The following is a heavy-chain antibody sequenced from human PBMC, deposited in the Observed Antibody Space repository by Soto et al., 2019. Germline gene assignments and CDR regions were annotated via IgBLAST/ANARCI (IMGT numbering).Heavy chain of an antibody. CDR2: FSGTTSST. Sequence: LRLSCAASGFIFSSYAMSWVRQAPGKGLEWVSAFSGTTSSTYYAGSVKGRFTISRDNSKNTLYLQMNSLKAEDTAVYYCAKGQKWELPFDYWGQGAMVTVST. J-gene: IGHJ4*02. D-gene: IGHD1-26*01. CDR3: AKGQKWELPFDY. CDR1: GFIFSSYA. V-gene: IGHV3-23*01.